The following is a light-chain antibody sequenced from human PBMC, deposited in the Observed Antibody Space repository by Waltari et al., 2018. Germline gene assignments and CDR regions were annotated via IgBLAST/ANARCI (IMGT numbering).Light chain of an antibody. CDR1: NIGSKS. V-gene: IGLV3-21*04. CDR3: LVWHSTIDHQGV. J-gene: IGLJ2*01. CDR2: YDS. Sequence: SYVVTQSPSVSVAPGETARITCGGDNIGSKSVHWYQQRPGQAPVLVIAYDSDRPSGIPERLSGSNSVNTATLTISWVEAEDEADYYCLVWHSTIDHQGVFGGGTKLTVL.